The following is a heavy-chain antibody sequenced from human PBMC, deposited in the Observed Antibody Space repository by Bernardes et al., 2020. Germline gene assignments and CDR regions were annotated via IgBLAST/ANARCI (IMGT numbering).Heavy chain of an antibody. CDR2: LSYDGSTK. CDR3: ARESEYYGSGNYYPFDI. D-gene: IGHD3-10*01. CDR1: GFNFIFYG. V-gene: IGHV3-30*03. Sequence: GGSLRLSCAGSGFNFIFYGMHLVRQAPGKGLEWLASLSYDGSTKYHSDSVKGRFTIARDNFKKTMSLQMNSLRPEDTAVYFCARESEYYGSGNYYPFDIWGKGTTVTVSS. J-gene: IGHJ6*03.